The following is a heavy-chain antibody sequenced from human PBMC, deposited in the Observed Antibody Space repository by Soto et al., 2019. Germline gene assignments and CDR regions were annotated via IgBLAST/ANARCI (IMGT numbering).Heavy chain of an antibody. CDR1: GFPLSSYA. Sequence: AGGPLRLSCAASGFPLSSYAIILVRQAPGKGLEWVSAISGSGGSTYYADSVKGRFTVSRDNSKNTLYLQMNSLRAEDTAVYYCAKHTDRSGYYYWGQGTLVTVSS. V-gene: IGHV3-23*01. D-gene: IGHD3-22*01. CDR2: ISGSGGST. J-gene: IGHJ4*02. CDR3: AKHTDRSGYYY.